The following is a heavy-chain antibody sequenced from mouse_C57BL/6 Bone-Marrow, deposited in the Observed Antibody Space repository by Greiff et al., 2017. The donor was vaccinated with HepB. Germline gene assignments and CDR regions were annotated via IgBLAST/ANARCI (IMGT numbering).Heavy chain of an antibody. Sequence: QVQLKQSGPELVKPGASVKISCKASGYAFSSSWMNWVKQRPGKGLEWIGRIYPGDGDTNYNGKFKGKATLTADKSSSTAYMQLSSLTSEDSAVYFCARLDSSGYAFAYWGQGTLVTVSA. V-gene: IGHV1-82*01. CDR2: IYPGDGDT. CDR3: ARLDSSGYAFAY. J-gene: IGHJ3*01. CDR1: GYAFSSSW. D-gene: IGHD3-2*02.